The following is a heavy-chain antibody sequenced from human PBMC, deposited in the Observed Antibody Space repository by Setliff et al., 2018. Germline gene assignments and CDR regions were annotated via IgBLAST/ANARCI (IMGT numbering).Heavy chain of an antibody. CDR3: ARHDARGYYYYMDV. CDR2: IYYSGTT. D-gene: IGHD3-10*01. Sequence: PSETLSLTCTVSGGSVNSGYDNWNWLRQPAGKGLEWIGSIYYSGTTYYNPSLKSPVTISIDTSKNQFSLKLSSVTAADTAIYYCARHDARGYYYYMDVWGEGTTVTVSS. V-gene: IGHV4-39*01. J-gene: IGHJ6*03. CDR1: GGSVNSGYDN.